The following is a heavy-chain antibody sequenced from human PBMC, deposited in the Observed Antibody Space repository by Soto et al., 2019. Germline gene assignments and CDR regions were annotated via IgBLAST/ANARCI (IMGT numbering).Heavy chain of an antibody. V-gene: IGHV3-33*01. Sequence: GGSLRLSCAAAGFTFSTYGMHWVRQAPGKGLEWVAVMWYDGTNEKYADSVKGRFTISRDNSKSTLYLQMNSLRAEDTGVYYCARTDCSSSTCPSDLVGATTMAYWGHGTPVTVSS. CDR1: GFTFSTYG. J-gene: IGHJ4*01. CDR3: ARTDCSSSTCPSDLVGATTMAY. CDR2: MWYDGTNE. D-gene: IGHD2-2*01.